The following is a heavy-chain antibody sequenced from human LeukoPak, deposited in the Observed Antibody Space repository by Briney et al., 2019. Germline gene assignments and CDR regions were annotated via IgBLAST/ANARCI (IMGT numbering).Heavy chain of an antibody. J-gene: IGHJ5*02. D-gene: IGHD1-26*01. CDR1: GGSISSSSYY. Sequence: PSETLSLTCTVSGGSISSSSYYWAWIRQPPGKGLEWIGSMYYSGNTCYNPSLKSRVTISADTSKNQFSMKLSSVTAADTAVYYCGRCSSGSYNWFDPWGQGTLVTVSS. V-gene: IGHV4-39*01. CDR3: GRCSSGSYNWFDP. CDR2: MYYSGNT.